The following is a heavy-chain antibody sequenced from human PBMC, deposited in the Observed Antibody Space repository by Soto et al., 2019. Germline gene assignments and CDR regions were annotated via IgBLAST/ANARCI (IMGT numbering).Heavy chain of an antibody. CDR3: ARGGSLDPHMDV. J-gene: IGHJ6*03. V-gene: IGHV1-8*01. CDR2: MNPNSADT. Sequence: QVQLVQSGDEVKKPGASVKVSCKASGYSFTSYDMNWVRQVHGQGPEWMGWMNPNSADTGYAQKFQGRVTMSRDMSTRTMYMELSGLTSEDTAVYYCARGGSLDPHMDVWGRGTTVTVSS. CDR1: GYSFTSYD.